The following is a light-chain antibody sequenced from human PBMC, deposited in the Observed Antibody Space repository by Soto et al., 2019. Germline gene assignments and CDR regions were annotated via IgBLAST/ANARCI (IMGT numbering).Light chain of an antibody. CDR1: QIIGSAY. CDR3: QHYGRSPS. J-gene: IGKJ1*01. V-gene: IGKV3-20*01. Sequence: ETTLTQSPDTLSLSPGEGATLSCRASQIIGSAYLAWYQQKPGQAPRLLIFGASTRATGTPHRFSGSGSGTDFTLTISALEYEDVAVYYCQHYGRSPSFGQGTKLEIK. CDR2: GAS.